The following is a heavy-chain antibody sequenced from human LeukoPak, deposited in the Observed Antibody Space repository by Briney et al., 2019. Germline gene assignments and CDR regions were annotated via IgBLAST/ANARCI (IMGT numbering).Heavy chain of an antibody. CDR2: ISGSDGIT. J-gene: IGHJ4*02. CDR3: AKDSPPRIAAAGTMWPFDY. D-gene: IGHD6-13*01. V-gene: IGHV3-23*01. CDR1: GFTFSNYV. Sequence: GGSLRLSCAASGFTFSNYVMSWVRQAPGKGLEWVSGISGSDGITYHADSVKGRFTISRDNSKNTLYLQMNSLRAEDTAVYYCAKDSPPRIAAAGTMWPFDYWGQGTLVTVSS.